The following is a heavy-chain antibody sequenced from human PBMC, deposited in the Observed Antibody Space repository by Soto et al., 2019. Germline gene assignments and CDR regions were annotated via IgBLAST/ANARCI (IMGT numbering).Heavy chain of an antibody. D-gene: IGHD3-10*01. CDR2: TYYRSKWYN. Sequence: SQTLSLTCAISGDSVSSNSAAWNWIRQSPSRGLEWLGRTYYRSKWYNDYAVSVKSRITINPDTSKNQFSLQLNSVTPEDTAVYYCAREVITMVRGVIPQPYHYGMDVWGQGTTVTVSS. CDR3: AREVITMVRGVIPQPYHYGMDV. CDR1: GDSVSSNSAA. J-gene: IGHJ6*02. V-gene: IGHV6-1*01.